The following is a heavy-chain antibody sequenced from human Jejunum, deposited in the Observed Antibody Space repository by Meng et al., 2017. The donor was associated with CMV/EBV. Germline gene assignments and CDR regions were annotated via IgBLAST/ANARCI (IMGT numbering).Heavy chain of an antibody. CDR2: ISSSDSI. V-gene: IGHV3-48*03. J-gene: IGHJ4*02. CDR3: ATDDYGGNPAY. D-gene: IGHD4-23*01. Sequence: CAASGFTFSHYEMNWVRQAPGKGLEWVSYISSSDSIYYADSVKGRFTISRDNAKNSLYLQMNSLRAEDTALYYCATDDYGGNPAYWGQGTLVTVSS. CDR1: GFTFSHYE.